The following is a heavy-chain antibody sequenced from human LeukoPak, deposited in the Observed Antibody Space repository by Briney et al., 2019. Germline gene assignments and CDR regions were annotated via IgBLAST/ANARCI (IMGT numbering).Heavy chain of an antibody. J-gene: IGHJ3*02. CDR3: AREFPDDAFDI. V-gene: IGHV3-21*01. CDR2: ITSSGPYI. CDR1: GFTFISYS. Sequence: GGSLRLSCEASGFTFISYSMNWVRQAPGKGLEWVSSITSSGPYIYYADLVKGRFTISRDNAKNSLYLQMNSLRAEDTAVYYCAREFPDDAFDIWGQGTMVTVSS.